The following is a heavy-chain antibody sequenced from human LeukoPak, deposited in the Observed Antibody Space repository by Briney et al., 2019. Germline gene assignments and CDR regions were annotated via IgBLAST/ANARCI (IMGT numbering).Heavy chain of an antibody. CDR2: IKQDGSEK. CDR1: GFTLSELW. D-gene: IGHD6-19*01. Sequence: GSLRLSCVASGFTLSELWMNWVRQAPGKGLEWVANIKQDGSEKNYVDSVKGRFTISRDSAKNSVYLQMNSLRVEDTAVYYCVGGYGWLPDYWGQGTLVTVSS. V-gene: IGHV3-7*04. CDR3: VGGYGWLPDY. J-gene: IGHJ4*02.